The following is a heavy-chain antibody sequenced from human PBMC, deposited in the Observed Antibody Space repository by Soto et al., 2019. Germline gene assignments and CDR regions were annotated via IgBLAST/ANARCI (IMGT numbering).Heavy chain of an antibody. D-gene: IGHD6-6*01. CDR1: GASISSNTYY. CDR3: AAPPRY. J-gene: IGHJ4*02. CDR2: INHSGST. V-gene: IGHV4-39*07. Sequence: SETLSLTCTVSGASISSNTYYWSWIRQPPGKGLEWIGEINHSGSTNYNPSLKSRVTISVDTSKNQFSLKLTSVTAADTAVYYCAAPPRYWGQGTLVTVSS.